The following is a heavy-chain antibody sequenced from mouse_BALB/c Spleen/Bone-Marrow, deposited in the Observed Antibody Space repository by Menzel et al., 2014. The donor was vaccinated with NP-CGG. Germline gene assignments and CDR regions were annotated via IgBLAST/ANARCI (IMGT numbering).Heavy chain of an antibody. CDR3: VRSPGKVNY. D-gene: IGHD1-3*01. CDR2: IAPANGNT. V-gene: IGHV14-3*02. CDR1: GFNIKDSY. J-gene: IGHJ3*01. Sequence: VQLKESGAELVKPGASVKLSCTASGFNIKDSYMHWVKQRPEQGLEWIGRIAPANGNTEYDPKFQDKATITADTSSNTAYLQFSSLTSEDTAVYYCVRSPGKVNYWGQGTLVTVSA.